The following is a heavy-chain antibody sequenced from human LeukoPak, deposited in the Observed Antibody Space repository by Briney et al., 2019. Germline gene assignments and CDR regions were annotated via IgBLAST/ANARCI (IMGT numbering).Heavy chain of an antibody. J-gene: IGHJ4*02. CDR1: GFTFRSYV. V-gene: IGHV4-4*08. Sequence: GSLRLSCAASGFTFRSYVMNWVRQGPGKGLEWIGRIYTSGSTNYNPSLKSRVTISVDTSKNQFSLKLSSVTAADTAVYYCASSGVSLGRERPDYWGQGTLVTVSS. D-gene: IGHD7-27*01. CDR2: IYTSGST. CDR3: ASSGVSLGRERPDY.